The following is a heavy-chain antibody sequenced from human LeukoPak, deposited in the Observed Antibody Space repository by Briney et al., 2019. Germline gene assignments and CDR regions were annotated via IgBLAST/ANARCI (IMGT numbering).Heavy chain of an antibody. Sequence: GGSLRLSCAASGFTFDDYGMSWVRQAPGKGLEWVSGINWNGGSTGYADSVKGRFTISRDNAKNSLYLQMNSLRAEDTALYYCARDARITIFGVVIISPFDYRGQGTLVTVSS. V-gene: IGHV3-20*04. D-gene: IGHD3-3*01. CDR1: GFTFDDYG. CDR3: ARDARITIFGVVIISPFDY. CDR2: INWNGGST. J-gene: IGHJ4*02.